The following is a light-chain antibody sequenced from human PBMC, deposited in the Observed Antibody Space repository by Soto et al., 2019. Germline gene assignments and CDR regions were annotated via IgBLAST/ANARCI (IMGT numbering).Light chain of an antibody. CDR2: DDS. Sequence: SYEPTQPPSVSVAPGQTARITCGGNNIGSKSVHWYQQRPGQAPVLVLYDDSNRPSGIPERFSGSNSGSTATLTISSIEAGDEADYFCQVWDISSDQYLFGTGTKVTVL. CDR1: NIGSKS. V-gene: IGLV3-21*02. J-gene: IGLJ1*01. CDR3: QVWDISSDQYL.